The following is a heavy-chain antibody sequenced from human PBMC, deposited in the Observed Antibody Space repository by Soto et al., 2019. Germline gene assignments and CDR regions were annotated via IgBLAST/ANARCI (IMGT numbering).Heavy chain of an antibody. CDR1: GGSISSYY. D-gene: IGHD2-15*01. J-gene: IGHJ3*02. Sequence: SETLSLTCTVSGGSISSYYWIWIRQPPGKGLEWIGYIYYSGSTNYNPSLKSRVTISVDTSKNQFSLKLSSVTAADTAVYYCAREGSYCSGGSCYSPLAAFDIWGQGTMVTVSS. V-gene: IGHV4-59*01. CDR3: AREGSYCSGGSCYSPLAAFDI. CDR2: IYYSGST.